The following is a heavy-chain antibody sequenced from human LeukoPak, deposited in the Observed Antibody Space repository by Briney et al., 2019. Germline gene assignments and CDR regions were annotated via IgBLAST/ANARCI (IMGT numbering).Heavy chain of an antibody. V-gene: IGHV4-39*02. Sequence: SGTLSLTCIVPGGSISGSTYYWGWIRQPPGKGLEWIGSIYYSGSTYYNPSLKSRVTISVDTSKNEFSLKLSSVTAADTAVYYCAIELGVAFDIWGQGTMVTVSS. CDR3: AIELGVAFDI. J-gene: IGHJ3*02. CDR2: IYYSGST. CDR1: GGSISGSTYY.